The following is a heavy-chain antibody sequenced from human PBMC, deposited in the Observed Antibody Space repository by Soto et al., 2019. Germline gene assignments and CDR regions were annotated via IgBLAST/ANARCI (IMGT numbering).Heavy chain of an antibody. Sequence: QVQLVQSGAEVKKPGASVTVSCKASGYTFTSYYIHWVRQAPGQGLEWMGIINPSGGRTSYAQKFQGRGTMTRDRSTSTGYMEVSGLRSDDTAVYYCARDQEPSTLYYDYYYMDVWGEGTTVSVSS. J-gene: IGHJ6*03. CDR2: INPSGGRT. CDR3: ARDQEPSTLYYDYYYMDV. V-gene: IGHV1-46*03. CDR1: GYTFTSYY.